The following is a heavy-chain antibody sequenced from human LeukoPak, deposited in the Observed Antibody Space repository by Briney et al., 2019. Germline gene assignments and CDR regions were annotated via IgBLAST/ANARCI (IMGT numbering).Heavy chain of an antibody. CDR3: ARLAHNYYMDV. V-gene: IGHV4-39*01. Sequence: SETLSLTCTVSGDSISSYYWGWIRQPPGKGLEWIGSIYYSGSTYYNPSLKSRVTISVDTSKNQFSLKLSSVTAADTAVYYCARLAHNYYMDVWGKGTTVTVSS. J-gene: IGHJ6*03. CDR1: GDSISSYY. CDR2: IYYSGST. D-gene: IGHD5-24*01.